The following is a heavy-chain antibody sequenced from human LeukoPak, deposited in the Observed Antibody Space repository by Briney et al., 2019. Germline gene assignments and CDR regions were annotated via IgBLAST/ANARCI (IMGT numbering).Heavy chain of an antibody. CDR3: AKGAGYSYGYEVDY. V-gene: IGHV3-30*02. D-gene: IGHD5-18*01. CDR2: IRYDGSNK. Sequence: GGSLRLSCAASGFTFSSFGIHWVRQAPGKGLEWVAFIRYDGSNKYYADSVKGRFTISRDNSKNTLYLQMNSLRADDTAVYYCAKGAGYSYGYEVDYWGQGTLVTVSS. CDR1: GFTFSSFG. J-gene: IGHJ4*02.